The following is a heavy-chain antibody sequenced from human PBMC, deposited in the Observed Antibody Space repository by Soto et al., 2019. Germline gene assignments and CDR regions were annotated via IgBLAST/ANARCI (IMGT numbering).Heavy chain of an antibody. V-gene: IGHV4-39*01. CDR3: ARLDFYGSGSYYNPLYYYYGMDV. CDR2: IYYSGST. Sequence: PSETLSLTCTVSGGSISSSSYYWGWIRQPPGKGLEWIGSIYYSGSTYYNPSLKSRVTISVDTSKNQFSLKLSSVTAADTAVYYCARLDFYGSGSYYNPLYYYYGMDVWGQGTTVTVSS. D-gene: IGHD3-10*01. J-gene: IGHJ6*02. CDR1: GGSISSSSYY.